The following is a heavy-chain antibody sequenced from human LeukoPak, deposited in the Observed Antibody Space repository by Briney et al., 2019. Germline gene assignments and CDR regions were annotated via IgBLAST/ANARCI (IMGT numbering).Heavy chain of an antibody. J-gene: IGHJ4*02. Sequence: GGSLRLSCVASGVTFSSYGMHWVRQAPGKGLEWVAFIRYDGSNEYYIDSVKGRFTISRDNSKNTLFLQMNSLRPEDTAMYYCAKRMGPSIAAADLDYWGQGTLVSVSS. CDR2: IRYDGSNE. V-gene: IGHV3-30*02. D-gene: IGHD6-13*01. CDR3: AKRMGPSIAAADLDY. CDR1: GVTFSSYG.